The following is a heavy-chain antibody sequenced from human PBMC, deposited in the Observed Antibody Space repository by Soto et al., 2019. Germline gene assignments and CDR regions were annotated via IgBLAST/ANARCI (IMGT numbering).Heavy chain of an antibody. CDR3: AFGISGSYPTPFDY. Sequence: QVQLVESGGGVVQPGRSLRLSCAASGFTFSSYGMHWVRQAPGKGLEWVAVISYDGSNKYYADSVKGRFTISRDNSKNTLYLQMNSLRAEDTAVYYCAFGISGSYPTPFDYWGQGTLVTVSS. CDR2: ISYDGSNK. CDR1: GFTFSSYG. D-gene: IGHD1-26*01. J-gene: IGHJ4*02. V-gene: IGHV3-30*03.